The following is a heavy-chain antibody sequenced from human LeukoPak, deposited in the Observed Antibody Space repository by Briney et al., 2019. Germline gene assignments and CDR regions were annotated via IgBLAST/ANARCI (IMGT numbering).Heavy chain of an antibody. CDR2: ISGSGGST. CDR3: AKDRWDDLSSVRGAFDI. J-gene: IGHJ3*02. D-gene: IGHD6-19*01. CDR1: GFTFSSYA. Sequence: GGSLRLSCAASGFTFSSYAMTWVRQAPGKGLEWVSGISGSGGSTYYADSVKGRFTISRDNSKNTLYLQMNSLRAEDTAVYYCAKDRWDDLSSVRGAFDIWGQGTMVTVSS. V-gene: IGHV3-23*01.